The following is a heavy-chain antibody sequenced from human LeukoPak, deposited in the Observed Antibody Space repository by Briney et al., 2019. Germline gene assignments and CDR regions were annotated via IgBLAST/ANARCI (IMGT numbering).Heavy chain of an antibody. D-gene: IGHD3-10*01. Sequence: GGSLRLSCAASGFTFSNAWMSWVRQAPGKGLEWVGRIKSKTDGGTTDYAAPVKGRFTISRDDSKNTLYLQMNSLKTEDTAVYYCTTESGRITMVRGVITRKNHDYYYYGMDVWGQGTTVTVSS. CDR1: GFTFSNAW. CDR2: IKSKTDGGTT. J-gene: IGHJ6*02. V-gene: IGHV3-15*01. CDR3: TTESGRITMVRGVITRKNHDYYYYGMDV.